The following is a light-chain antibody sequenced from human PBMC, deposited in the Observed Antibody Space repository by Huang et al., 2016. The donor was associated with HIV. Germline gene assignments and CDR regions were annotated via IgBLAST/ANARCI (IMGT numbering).Light chain of an antibody. CDR2: GAS. J-gene: IGKJ4*01. V-gene: IGKV3-15*01. CDR3: QQYNNWPLT. CDR1: QSVSSN. Sequence: TLSVSPGERATLSCRASQSVSSNLAWYQQKPGQAPRLLIYGASTRATGIPARFSGSGSGTEFTLTISSLQSEDFAVYYCQQYNNWPLTFGGGTKVEIK.